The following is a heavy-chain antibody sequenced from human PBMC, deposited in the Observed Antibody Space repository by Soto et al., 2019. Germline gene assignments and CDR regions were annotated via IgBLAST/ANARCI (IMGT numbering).Heavy chain of an antibody. CDR3: AKRSPYSSGWYSPIFDY. J-gene: IGHJ4*02. CDR2: ISESGGST. Sequence: GGSLRLSCAASGFSFSDYAMSWVRQAPGKGLEWVSVISESGGSTHYADSVRGRFTDSRDNSKNSLSLRMNSLRDEDTAVYFCAKRSPYSSGWYSPIFDYWGQGAMVTVSS. V-gene: IGHV3-23*01. CDR1: GFSFSDYA. D-gene: IGHD6-13*01.